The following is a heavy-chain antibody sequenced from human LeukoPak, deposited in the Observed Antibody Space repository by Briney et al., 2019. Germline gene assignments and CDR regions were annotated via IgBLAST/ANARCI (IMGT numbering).Heavy chain of an antibody. D-gene: IGHD2-8*01. J-gene: IGHJ4*02. CDR2: ISWNSGSI. CDR3: AKDRSSNFRYFDY. CDR1: GFTVDDYA. V-gene: IGHV3-9*01. Sequence: PLRLSCASSGFTVDDYARHWVRQAPGKGLEWVSGISWNSGSIGYADSVKGRFTISRDNAKNSLYLQMNSLRAEDTALYYCAKDRSSNFRYFDYWGQGTLVTVSS.